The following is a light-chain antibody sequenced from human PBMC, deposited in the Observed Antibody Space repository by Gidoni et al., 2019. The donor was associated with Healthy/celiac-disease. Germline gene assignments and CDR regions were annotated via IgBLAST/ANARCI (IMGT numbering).Light chain of an antibody. J-gene: IGKJ1*01. CDR1: QSVSS. CDR3: QQRSNWPPKT. CDR2: DAS. Sequence: EIVLTQSPATLSLSPGERATLSCRASQSVSSLAWYQQKPGQAPRLLIYDASNRATGIPARFSGSGFATDFTLTISSLEPEDFAVYYCQQRSNWPPKTFGQGTKVEIK. V-gene: IGKV3-11*01.